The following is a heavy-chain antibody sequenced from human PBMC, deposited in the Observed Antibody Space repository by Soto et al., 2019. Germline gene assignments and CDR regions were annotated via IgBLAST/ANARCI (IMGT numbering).Heavy chain of an antibody. CDR1: GFTLSSYD. D-gene: IGHD3-9*01. V-gene: IGHV3-13*01. J-gene: IGHJ6*02. CDR2: IGSGGET. Sequence: EVQLVESGGGLVQPGGSLRLSCAASGFTLSSYDIHWVRQATGEGLAWVSGIGSGGETHYADSVKGRFIISREEGKNSLYLQMNNLRVGDTAVYYCTRKTPPTGMEVWGQGATVTVSS. CDR3: TRKTPPTGMEV.